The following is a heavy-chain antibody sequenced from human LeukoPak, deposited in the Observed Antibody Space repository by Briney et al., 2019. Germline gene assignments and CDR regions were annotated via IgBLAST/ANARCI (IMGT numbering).Heavy chain of an antibody. CDR3: ARDAYYDFWSGYSPVLRKHHRTSDFDY. J-gene: IGHJ4*02. D-gene: IGHD3-3*01. CDR2: ISGYSGDT. V-gene: IGHV1-18*01. CDR1: GYTFTSYG. Sequence: ASVKVSCKASGYTFTSYGISWVRQAPGQGLEWMGWISGYSGDTSYSQKFQGRVTMTRDTSTSTAYMELRSLRSDDTAVYYCARDAYYDFWSGYSPVLRKHHRTSDFDYWGQGTLVTVSS.